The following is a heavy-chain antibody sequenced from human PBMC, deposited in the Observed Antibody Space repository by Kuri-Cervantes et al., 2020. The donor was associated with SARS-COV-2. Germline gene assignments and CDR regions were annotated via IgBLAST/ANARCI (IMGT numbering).Heavy chain of an antibody. CDR1: GFTFSSYS. V-gene: IGHV3-48*02. D-gene: IGHD3-22*01. Sequence: GESLKISCAASGFTFSSYSMNWVRQAPGKGLEWVSYISSSSSTIYYADSVKGRFTISRDNAKNSLYLQMNSLRDEDTAVYYCARGSEVGYYYFDYRGQGTLVTVSS. CDR2: ISSSSSTI. CDR3: ARGSEVGYYYFDY. J-gene: IGHJ4*02.